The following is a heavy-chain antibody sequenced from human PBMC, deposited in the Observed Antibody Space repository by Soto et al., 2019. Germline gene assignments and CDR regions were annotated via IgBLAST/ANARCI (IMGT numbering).Heavy chain of an antibody. V-gene: IGHV1-3*04. CDR3: ARRYKSAGWFDP. CDR2: INTANGNT. CDR1: GYSFNTYA. J-gene: IGHJ5*02. D-gene: IGHD1-1*01. Sequence: QVQLVQSGAEVKKPGASVRVSCQASGYSFNTYAIHWVRQAPGQGLEWMGWINTANGNTEYSQKFQGRVTFTRDTSATTAYMDLSSLRSEDTATYYWARRYKSAGWFDPWGQGTLGTVSS.